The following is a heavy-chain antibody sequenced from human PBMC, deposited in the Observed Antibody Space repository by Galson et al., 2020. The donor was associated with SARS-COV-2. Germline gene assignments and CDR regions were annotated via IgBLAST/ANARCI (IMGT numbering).Heavy chain of an antibody. Sequence: GGSLRLSCAASGFTFSSYAMHWVRQAPGKGLEWVAVISYDGSNKYYADSVKGRFTISRDNSKNTLYLQMNSLRAEDTAVYYCAREDFGSFDSFDPWGQGTLVTVSS. CDR3: AREDFGSFDSFDP. D-gene: IGHD1-26*01. V-gene: IGHV3-30*04. J-gene: IGHJ5*02. CDR2: ISYDGSNK. CDR1: GFTFSSYA.